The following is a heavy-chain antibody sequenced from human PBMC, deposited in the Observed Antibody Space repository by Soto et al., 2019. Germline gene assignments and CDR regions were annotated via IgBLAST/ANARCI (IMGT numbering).Heavy chain of an antibody. D-gene: IGHD2-15*01. CDR1: GFTYSGYA. Sequence: EVQLLESGGGLVQPGGSLRLSCAASGFTYSGYAIIWVRQAPGKGLECVSTISGGGDGTYYADSVKGGFTISRDNSRDTVDLQTSRLRAEDPAVYYCARKGPGSLTTYCSGGGCLSAFDIWGQGTMVTVSS. CDR3: ARKGPGSLTTYCSGGGCLSAFDI. CDR2: ISGGGDGT. J-gene: IGHJ3*02. V-gene: IGHV3-23*01.